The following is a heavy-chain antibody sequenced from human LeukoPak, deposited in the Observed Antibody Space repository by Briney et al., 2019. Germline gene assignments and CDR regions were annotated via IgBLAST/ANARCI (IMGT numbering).Heavy chain of an antibody. V-gene: IGHV4-61*02. Sequence: PSETLSLTCTVSGGSISSSSYYWSWIRQPAGKGLEWIGRIYTSGSTNYNPSLKSRVTMSVDTSKNQFSLKLSSVTAADTAVYYCARDRGSYSDYWGQGTLVTVSS. CDR3: ARDRGSYSDY. CDR2: IYTSGST. CDR1: GGSISSSSYY. D-gene: IGHD1-26*01. J-gene: IGHJ4*02.